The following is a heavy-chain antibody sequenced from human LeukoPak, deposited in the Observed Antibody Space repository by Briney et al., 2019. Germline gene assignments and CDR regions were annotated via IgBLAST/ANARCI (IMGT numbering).Heavy chain of an antibody. Sequence: HPGGSLRLSCAASGFTFSSYGMHWVRQAPGKGLEWVAVIWYDGSNKYYADSVKGRFTISRDNSKNTLYLQMNSLRAEDTAVYYCAREYQLLYNFDYWGQGTLVTVSS. CDR2: IWYDGSNK. V-gene: IGHV3-33*01. CDR3: AREYQLLYNFDY. D-gene: IGHD2-2*02. CDR1: GFTFSSYG. J-gene: IGHJ4*02.